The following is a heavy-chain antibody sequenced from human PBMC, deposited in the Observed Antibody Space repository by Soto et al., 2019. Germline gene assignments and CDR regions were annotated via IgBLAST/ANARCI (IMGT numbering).Heavy chain of an antibody. CDR3: ARLGKYSQSVDP. D-gene: IGHD2-21*01. CDR1: GGSISRYY. J-gene: IGHJ5*02. V-gene: IGHV4-59*12. Sequence: SETLSLTCTLCGGSISRYYWSWIRQPPGKGLEWIGNIYYSGSTNYNPSLKSRFTISLETSKNQFCLTLSSVTAAGTAGYYSARLGKYSQSVDPWGSGPVVTVS. CDR2: IYYSGST.